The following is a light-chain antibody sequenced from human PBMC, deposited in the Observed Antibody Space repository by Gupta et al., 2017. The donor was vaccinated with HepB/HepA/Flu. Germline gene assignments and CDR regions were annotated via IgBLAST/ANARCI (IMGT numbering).Light chain of an antibody. CDR2: DDS. CDR3: QVWDSSSDHCV. Sequence: SYVLTQPPSVSVAPGKSARISCGGNNIGTTSVHWYQQKPGQAPVLVVYDDSDRPSGIPERFSGSNSGNTATLTISRVEAGDEADYYCQVWDSSSDHCVFGSGTKVTVL. J-gene: IGLJ1*01. V-gene: IGLV3-21*03. CDR1: NIGTTS.